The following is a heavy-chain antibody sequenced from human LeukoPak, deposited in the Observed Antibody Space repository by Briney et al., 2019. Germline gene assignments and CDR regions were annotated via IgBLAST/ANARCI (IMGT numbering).Heavy chain of an antibody. D-gene: IGHD3-10*01. Sequence: ASVKVSCKASGYTFTSYDINWVRQATGQGLEWMGWMNPNSGNTGYAQKFQGRVTITRNTSISTAYMELSSLRSEDTAVYYCAIFDSGRPVFDYWGQGILVTVSS. CDR2: MNPNSGNT. J-gene: IGHJ4*02. V-gene: IGHV1-8*03. CDR3: AIFDSGRPVFDY. CDR1: GYTFTSYD.